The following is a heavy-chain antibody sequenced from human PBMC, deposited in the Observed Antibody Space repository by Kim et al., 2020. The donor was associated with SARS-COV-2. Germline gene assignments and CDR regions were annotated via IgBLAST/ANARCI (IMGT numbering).Heavy chain of an antibody. CDR3: AGRAYYYDSSGYYPFDY. J-gene: IGHJ4*02. Sequence: SVKVSCKASGGTFSSYAISWVRQAPGQGLEWMGGIIPIFGTANYAQKFQGRVTITADESTSTAYMELSSLRSEDTAVYYCAGRAYYYDSSGYYPFDYWGQGTLVTVSS. CDR2: IIPIFGTA. V-gene: IGHV1-69*13. D-gene: IGHD3-22*01. CDR1: GGTFSSYA.